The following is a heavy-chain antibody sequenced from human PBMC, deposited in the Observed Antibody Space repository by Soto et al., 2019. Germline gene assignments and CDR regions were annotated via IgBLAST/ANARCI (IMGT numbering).Heavy chain of an antibody. CDR2: ISGSGGST. J-gene: IGHJ3*02. D-gene: IGHD2-21*02. CDR1: AFTYSSYA. V-gene: IGHV3-23*01. CDR3: ATQGVVVTAIDAFDI. Sequence: GGSLRLSCAASAFTYSSYAMSWVRQAPRKGPEWVSAISGSGGSTYYGDSVKGRFTISRDNSKNRLYLQMNSLRAEDTAVYYCATQGVVVTAIDAFDIWGQGTMVTVSS.